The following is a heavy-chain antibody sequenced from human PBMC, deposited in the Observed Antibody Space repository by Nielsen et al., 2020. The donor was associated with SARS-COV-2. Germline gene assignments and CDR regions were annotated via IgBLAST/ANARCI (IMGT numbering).Heavy chain of an antibody. CDR2: IWYDGSNK. V-gene: IGHV3-33*01. CDR3: ARDRNDYSDSDSWGYTVWGWFDR. CDR1: GFTFSSYG. Sequence: GESLKISCAASGFTFSSYGMHGVRQAPGKGLEWVAVIWYDGSNKYYADSVKGRFTISRDNSKNTLYLQMNSLTVEDTAVYYCARDRNDYSDSDSWGYTVWGWFDRWGQGTLVSVSS. D-gene: IGHD4-11*01. J-gene: IGHJ5*02.